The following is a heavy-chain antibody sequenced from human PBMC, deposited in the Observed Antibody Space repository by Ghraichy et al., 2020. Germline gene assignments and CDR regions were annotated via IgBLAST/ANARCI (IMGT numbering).Heavy chain of an antibody. Sequence: GGSLRLSCAASGFTFSSYSMSWVRQAPGKGLEWVANIKQDGSEKYYVDSVKGRFTISRDNAKNSLYLQMNSLRAEDTAVYYCARTQTYGGQKSRPLDYWDQGPLVTVSS. CDR2: IKQDGSEK. CDR1: GFTFSSYS. V-gene: IGHV3-7*04. D-gene: IGHD4/OR15-4a*01. J-gene: IGHJ4*02. CDR3: ARTQTYGGQKSRPLDY.